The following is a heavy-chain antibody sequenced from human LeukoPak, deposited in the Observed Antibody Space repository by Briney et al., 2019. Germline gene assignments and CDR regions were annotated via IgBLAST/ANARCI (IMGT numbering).Heavy chain of an antibody. J-gene: IGHJ4*02. CDR3: ARDYGKE. CDR1: GGSFSGYY. CDR2: ISHSGST. Sequence: PSETLSLTCAVYGGSFSGYYWSWIRQPPGKGLEWIGEISHSGSTNYNPSLKSRVTISVDTSKNQFSLKLSSVTAADTAVYYCARDYGKEWGQGTLVTVSS. V-gene: IGHV4-34*01. D-gene: IGHD4-17*01.